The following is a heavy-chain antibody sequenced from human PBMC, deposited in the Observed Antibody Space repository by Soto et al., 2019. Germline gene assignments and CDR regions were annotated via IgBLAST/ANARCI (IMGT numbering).Heavy chain of an antibody. Sequence: RTLVNTPQTLKLTCTCSGFSLSTSGFGFGWISQPPGKALEWLALIYWDDDKRCSPSLKTRLTITKDSSKNQVVLKLTNMDPVDTDTYYCAHSLLGALNKWFDPWGQGTPVTVSS. CDR2: IYWDDDK. CDR1: GFSLSTSGFG. J-gene: IGHJ5*02. CDR3: AHSLLGALNKWFDP. D-gene: IGHD2-8*02. V-gene: IGHV2-5*02.